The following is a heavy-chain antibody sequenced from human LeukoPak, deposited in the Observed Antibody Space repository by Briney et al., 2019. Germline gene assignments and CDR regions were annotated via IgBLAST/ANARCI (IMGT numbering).Heavy chain of an antibody. J-gene: IGHJ4*02. V-gene: IGHV4-59*01. D-gene: IGHD5-18*01. CDR3: ARESSGYSYGH. CDR2: IYYSGTT. Sequence: PSETLSLICTVSGGSISRYYWSWIRQPPGKGLEWIGYIYYSGTTNYNPSLKSRVTISVDTSKNQFSLRLSSVTAADTAVYYCARESSGYSYGHWGQGTLVTVSS. CDR1: GGSISRYY.